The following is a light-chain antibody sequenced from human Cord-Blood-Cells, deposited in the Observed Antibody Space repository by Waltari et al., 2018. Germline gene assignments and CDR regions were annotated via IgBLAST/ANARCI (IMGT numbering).Light chain of an antibody. J-gene: IGKJ1*01. CDR2: LGS. CDR1: QSLLHSNGYNC. CDR3: MQALQTPPWT. Sequence: DSVMTQSPLSLPVTPGEPASISCRSSQSLLHSNGYNCLDWYLQKPGQSPQLLLYLGSNRASGVPDRFSGSGAGTEFTLKISSVEAADVVVYYCMQALQTPPWTFGQGTKVEIK. V-gene: IGKV2-28*01.